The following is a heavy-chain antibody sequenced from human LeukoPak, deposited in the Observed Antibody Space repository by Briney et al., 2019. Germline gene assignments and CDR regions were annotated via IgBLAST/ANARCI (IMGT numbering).Heavy chain of an antibody. CDR2: IYYSGSA. J-gene: IGHJ5*02. Sequence: PSETLSLTCTVSGGSISSYYWSWIRQPPGKGLEWIGYIYYSGSANYNPSLKSRVTISVDTSKNQFSLKLSSVTAADTAVYYCARHRLYDFWSGPNWFDPWGQGTLVTVSS. CDR1: GGSISSYY. CDR3: ARHRLYDFWSGPNWFDP. D-gene: IGHD3-3*01. V-gene: IGHV4-59*08.